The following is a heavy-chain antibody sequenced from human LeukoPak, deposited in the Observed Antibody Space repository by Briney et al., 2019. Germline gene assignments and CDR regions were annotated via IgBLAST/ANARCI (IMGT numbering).Heavy chain of an antibody. D-gene: IGHD7-27*01. CDR3: ARVLGIQGYAFDI. CDR1: GGSISRSNW. V-gene: IGHV4-4*02. J-gene: IGHJ3*02. CDR2: IDNSGSI. Sequence: SETLSLTCAVSGGSISRSNWWSWVRQPPGKGLEWIGEIDNSGSINYNPSLKSRVTISVDKSKNQFSLKLSSVTAADTAVYYCARVLGIQGYAFDIWGQGTMVTVSS.